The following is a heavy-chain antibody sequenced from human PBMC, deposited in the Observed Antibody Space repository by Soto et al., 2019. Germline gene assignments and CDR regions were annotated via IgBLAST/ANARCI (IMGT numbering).Heavy chain of an antibody. CDR3: ARPLGNYYGWFDP. CDR2: IYYSGRT. J-gene: IGHJ5*02. V-gene: IGHV4-39*01. CDR1: GGSISSSSYY. Sequence: QLQLQESGPGLVKPSETLSLICTVSGGSISSSSYYWGWIRQPPGKGLEWIGSIYYSGRTYYNPSLTSRVPTAVDTAKKQFSLKLSSVTSADTAVYYWARPLGNYYGWFDPWGQGTLVTVSS. D-gene: IGHD1-26*01.